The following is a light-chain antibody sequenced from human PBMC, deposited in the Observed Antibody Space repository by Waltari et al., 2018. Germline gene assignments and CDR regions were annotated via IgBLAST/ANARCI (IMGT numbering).Light chain of an antibody. J-gene: IGLJ2*01. CDR1: SSDVGAYNH. Sequence: QSALTQPRSVSGSPGQSVTISCAGTSSDVGAYNHASWYQQSPGTAPKLLIYEVNNRPSGVPDRFSASKSGNTASLTISGLRAEDEADYYCCSYAGDYTLVFGGGTKLTVL. CDR2: EVN. CDR3: CSYAGDYTLV. V-gene: IGLV2-11*01.